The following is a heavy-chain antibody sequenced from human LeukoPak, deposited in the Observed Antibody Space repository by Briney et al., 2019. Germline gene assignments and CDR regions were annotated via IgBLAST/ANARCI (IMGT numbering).Heavy chain of an antibody. J-gene: IGHJ5*02. V-gene: IGHV3-23*01. CDR3: AKDPRPVVVVAASWFDP. D-gene: IGHD2-15*01. Sequence: GGSLRLSCAGSGFTFSSYAMRWVRQAPGKGLEWVSAISGSGGSTYYADSVKGRFTISRDNSKNTLYLQMISLRAEDTAVYYCAKDPRPVVVVAASWFDPWGQGTLVTVSS. CDR2: ISGSGGST. CDR1: GFTFSSYA.